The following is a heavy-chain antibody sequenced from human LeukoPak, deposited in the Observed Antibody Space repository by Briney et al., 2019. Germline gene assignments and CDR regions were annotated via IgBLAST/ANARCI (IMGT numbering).Heavy chain of an antibody. CDR2: ISSNGDNT. CDR3: ARDRIGKPAALTYYYYGMDV. D-gene: IGHD2-2*01. J-gene: IGHJ6*04. Sequence: GGSLRLSCSASGFTFSNFAMHWVRQAPGKGLEFVSVISSNGDNTYYADSVKGRITISRDNSKNTLYLQMNSLRAEDTAVYYCARDRIGKPAALTYYYYGMDVWGKGTTVTVSS. CDR1: GFTFSNFA. V-gene: IGHV3-64*04.